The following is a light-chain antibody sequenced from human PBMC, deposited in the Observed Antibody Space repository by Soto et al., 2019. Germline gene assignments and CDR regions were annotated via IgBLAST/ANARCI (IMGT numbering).Light chain of an antibody. CDR2: KAS. V-gene: IGKV1-5*03. J-gene: IGKJ1*01. CDR1: QTISSW. CDR3: QHYHSYSEA. Sequence: DMQMNQSPSTLSGSVGDRVTITCRASQTISSWLAWYQQKPGKAPKLLIYKASTLKSGVPSRFSGSGSGTEFTLTISSLQPDDFATYYCQHYHSYSEAFGQGTKVDI.